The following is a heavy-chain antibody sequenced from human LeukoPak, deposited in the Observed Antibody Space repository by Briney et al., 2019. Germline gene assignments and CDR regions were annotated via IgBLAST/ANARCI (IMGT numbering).Heavy chain of an antibody. CDR2: MNPNSGNT. CDR1: GYTFTSYD. D-gene: IGHD3-3*01. J-gene: IGHJ4*02. CDR3: ASFPRFKTYYDFWSGSPF. Sequence: ASVKVSCKASGYTFTSYDINWVRQATGQGLEWTGWMNPNSGNTGYAQKFQGRVTITRNTSISTAYMELSSLRSEDTAVYYCASFPRFKTYYDFWSGSPFWGQGTLVTVSS. V-gene: IGHV1-8*03.